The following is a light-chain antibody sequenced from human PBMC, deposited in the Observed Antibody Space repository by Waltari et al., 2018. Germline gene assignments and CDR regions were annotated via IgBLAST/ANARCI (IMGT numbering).Light chain of an antibody. Sequence: DIQMTQSPSTLSASVGDRVTITCRASQRISNWLAWYQQKPGKAPKLLLYKASKLENGVPSGFSGSGAGTEFTLTISSLQPDDFAAYYCQQYDSFPLTFGGGTNVEV. CDR2: KAS. CDR3: QQYDSFPLT. J-gene: IGKJ4*01. V-gene: IGKV1-5*03. CDR1: QRISNW.